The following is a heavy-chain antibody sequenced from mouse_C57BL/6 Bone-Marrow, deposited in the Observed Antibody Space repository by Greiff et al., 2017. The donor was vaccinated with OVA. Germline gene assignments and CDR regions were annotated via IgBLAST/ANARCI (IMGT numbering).Heavy chain of an antibody. J-gene: IGHJ4*01. V-gene: IGHV1-39*01. CDR1: GYSFTDYN. D-gene: IGHD1-1*01. CDR2: INPNYGTT. CDR3: ASPYYYGSSYVMDY. Sequence: VQLQQSGPELVKPGASVKISCKASGYSFTDYNMNWVKQSNGKSLEWIGVINPNYGTTSYNQKFKGKATLTVDQSSSTAYMQLHSLTSEDSAVYYCASPYYYGSSYVMDYWGKGTSVTVSS.